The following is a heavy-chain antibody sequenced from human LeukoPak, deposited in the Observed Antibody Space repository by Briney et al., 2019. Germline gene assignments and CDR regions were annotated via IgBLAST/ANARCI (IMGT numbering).Heavy chain of an antibody. CDR3: AQKPRTTVTTGGY. J-gene: IGHJ4*02. Sequence: GGSLRLSCAASGFTFSSYSMNWVRQAPGKGLEWVSAISGSGGSTYYADSVKGRFTISRDNSKNTLYLQMNSLRAEDTAVYYCAQKPRTTVTTGGYWGQGTLVTVSS. V-gene: IGHV3-23*01. CDR1: GFTFSSYS. D-gene: IGHD4-11*01. CDR2: ISGSGGST.